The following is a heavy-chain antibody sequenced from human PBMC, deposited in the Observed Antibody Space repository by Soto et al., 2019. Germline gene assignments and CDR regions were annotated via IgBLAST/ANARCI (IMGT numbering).Heavy chain of an antibody. J-gene: IGHJ4*02. Sequence: EVQLLESGGGWVQPGGSLVLSCAASGVTFRSYAMSWVRQAPGKGLEWVSSISGGGNDAYYADSVKGRVTISRDNSGNTLYLQLNSLRGDDPAIFYCTWSLFLASTGIEPFVLWGQGTLVTVSS. CDR2: ISGGGNDA. CDR3: TWSLFLASTGIEPFVL. V-gene: IGHV3-23*01. D-gene: IGHD6-13*01. CDR1: GVTFRSYA.